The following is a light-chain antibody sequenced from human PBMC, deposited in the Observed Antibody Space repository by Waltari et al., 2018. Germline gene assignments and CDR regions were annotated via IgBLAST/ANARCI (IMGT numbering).Light chain of an antibody. Sequence: STRTSQSVIRGLAGYQQKPAQAPSLLMYCASTSATGIPDRFSGSGSCTDFSLTISSLEPDDFAVYYCQHYLILPVTFGQGTTVEI. CDR3: QHYLILPVT. CDR2: CAS. CDR1: QSVIRG. J-gene: IGKJ1*01. V-gene: IGKV3-20*01.